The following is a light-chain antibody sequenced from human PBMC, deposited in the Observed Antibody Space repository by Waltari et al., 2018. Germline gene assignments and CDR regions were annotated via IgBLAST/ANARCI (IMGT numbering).Light chain of an antibody. V-gene: IGKV3-11*01. CDR2: DAS. J-gene: IGKJ2*01. CDR3: QQRSNWPPKLYT. Sequence: EIVLTQSPATLSLSPGERATLYCRASQSVSSYLAWYQQKPGQAPRLLIYDASNRATGIPARFSGSGSGTDFTLTISSLEPEDFAVYYCQQRSNWPPKLYTFGQGTKLEIK. CDR1: QSVSSY.